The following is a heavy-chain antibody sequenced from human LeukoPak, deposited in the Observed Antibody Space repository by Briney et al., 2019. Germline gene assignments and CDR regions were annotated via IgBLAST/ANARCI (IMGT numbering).Heavy chain of an antibody. CDR2: ITEGGTST. J-gene: IGHJ4*02. Sequence: PGGSLILSCAASGFTFINYWMHWVRQAPGKGLVWVSHITEGGTSTAYADSVKGRFTISRDNAKKTVFLQLNSLRAEDTAVYYCAREILAPGKTHDYWGQETLVTVSS. CDR3: AREILAPGKTHDY. CDR1: GFTFINYW. V-gene: IGHV3-74*01.